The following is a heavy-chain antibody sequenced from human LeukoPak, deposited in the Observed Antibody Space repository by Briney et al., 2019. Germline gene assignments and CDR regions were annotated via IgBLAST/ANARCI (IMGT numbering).Heavy chain of an antibody. CDR1: GFTFSSYG. CDR3: ANRGEWAQVRGYYDSSGYYPS. D-gene: IGHD3-22*01. J-gene: IGHJ4*02. Sequence: GRSLRLSCAASGFTFSSYGMHWVRQAPGKGLEWVALISYDGSNKYYVDSVKGRFTISRDNSKNTLYLQMNSLRAEDTAVYYCANRGEWAQVRGYYDSSGYYPSWGQGTLVTVSS. CDR2: ISYDGSNK. V-gene: IGHV3-30*18.